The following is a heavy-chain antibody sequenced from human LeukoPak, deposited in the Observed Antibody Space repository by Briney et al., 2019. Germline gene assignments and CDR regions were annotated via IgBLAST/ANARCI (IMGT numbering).Heavy chain of an antibody. V-gene: IGHV3-30*18. J-gene: IGHJ4*02. CDR1: GFTFSSYG. CDR2: ISYDEYNK. D-gene: IGHD3-10*01. CDR3: AKDLHVRGVMTPDY. Sequence: PGRSLRLSCAASGFTFSSYGMHWVRQAPGKGLDWVAVISYDEYNKYCADSVEGRFTISRDNSKNTLYLQMNSLRHEDTAVYYCAKDLHVRGVMTPDYWGQGTLVTVSS.